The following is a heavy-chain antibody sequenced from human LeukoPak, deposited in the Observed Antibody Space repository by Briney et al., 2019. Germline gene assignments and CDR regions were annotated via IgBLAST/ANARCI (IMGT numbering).Heavy chain of an antibody. V-gene: IGHV3-30*18. Sequence: PGGSLRLSCAASGFSFSDYGMDWVRQAPGKGLEWVAVITDDGSDKYYTDSVKGRFSISRDNSKNTLYLQMNSLRPEDTAIYYCAKVGGRSWFYFDNWGQGTLVTVSS. CDR2: ITDDGSDK. J-gene: IGHJ4*02. D-gene: IGHD6-13*01. CDR3: AKVGGRSWFYFDN. CDR1: GFSFSDYG.